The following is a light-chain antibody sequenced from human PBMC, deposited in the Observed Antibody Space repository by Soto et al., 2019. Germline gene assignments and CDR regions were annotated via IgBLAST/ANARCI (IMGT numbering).Light chain of an antibody. V-gene: IGLV2-8*01. CDR3: SSYAGSNKFVV. J-gene: IGLJ2*01. Sequence: QSALTQPPSASGSPGQSVTISCTGTSSDVGGYNYVSWYQQHPGKAPKLMIYEVSKRPSGVPDRFSGSKSGNTASLTVSGLQAEDEDDYYCSSYAGSNKFVVFGGGTKVTVL. CDR2: EVS. CDR1: SSDVGGYNY.